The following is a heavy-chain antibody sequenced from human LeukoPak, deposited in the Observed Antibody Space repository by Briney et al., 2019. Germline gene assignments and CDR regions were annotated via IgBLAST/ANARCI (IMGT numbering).Heavy chain of an antibody. J-gene: IGHJ4*02. CDR3: ARAGTTVTDFDY. D-gene: IGHD4-17*01. CDR2: INAGNGNT. Sequence: ASMKVSCKASGYTFTSYAMHWVRQAPGQRLEWMGWINAGNGNTKYSQKFQGRVTITRDTSASTAYMELSSLRSEDTAVYCCARAGTTVTDFDYWGQGTLVTVPS. V-gene: IGHV1-3*01. CDR1: GYTFTSYA.